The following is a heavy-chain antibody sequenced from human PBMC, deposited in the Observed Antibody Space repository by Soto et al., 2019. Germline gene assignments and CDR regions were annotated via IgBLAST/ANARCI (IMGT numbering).Heavy chain of an antibody. J-gene: IGHJ4*02. CDR2: IIPIFGTA. Sequence: ASVKVSCKASGGTFSSYAISWVRQAPGQGLEWMGGIIPIFGTANYAQKFQGRVTITADESTSTAYMELSSLRSEDTAVYYCARHGSGSNRDPPFFDYWGQGTLVTVS. V-gene: IGHV1-69*13. CDR1: GGTFSSYA. CDR3: ARHGSGSNRDPPFFDY. D-gene: IGHD3-10*01.